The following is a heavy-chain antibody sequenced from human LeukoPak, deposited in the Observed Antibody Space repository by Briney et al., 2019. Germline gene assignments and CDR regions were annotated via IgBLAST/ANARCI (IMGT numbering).Heavy chain of an antibody. CDR3: ARDRGSLSAPDY. J-gene: IGHJ4*02. CDR1: GYTFTGYF. Sequence: RRASVKVSCKASGYTFTGYFIHWVRQAPGQGPQWMGWINPNSGVTLYAQTFQGRVTMTSDTSISTAYMELSRLTFDDTALYYCARDRGSLSAPDYWGQGTLVTVSS. V-gene: IGHV1-2*02. D-gene: IGHD2/OR15-2a*01. CDR2: INPNSGVT.